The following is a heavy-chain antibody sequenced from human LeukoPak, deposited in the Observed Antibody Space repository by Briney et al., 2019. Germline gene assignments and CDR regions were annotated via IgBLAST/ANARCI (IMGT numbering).Heavy chain of an antibody. Sequence: ASVKVSCKVSGYTLTELSMHWVRQAPGKGLEWMGGFDPEDGETIYAQKFQGRVTMTEDTSTDTAYMELSSLRSEDTAVYYCATKYDSSGLTTPPLFDYWGQGTLVTVSS. CDR2: FDPEDGET. D-gene: IGHD3-22*01. CDR3: ATKYDSSGLTTPPLFDY. V-gene: IGHV1-24*01. CDR1: GYTLTELS. J-gene: IGHJ4*02.